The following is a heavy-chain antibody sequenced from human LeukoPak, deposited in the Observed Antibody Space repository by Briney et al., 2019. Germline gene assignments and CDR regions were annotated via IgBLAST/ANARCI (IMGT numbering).Heavy chain of an antibody. CDR1: GGSISSGRYY. Sequence: PSETLSLTCTVSGGSISSGRYYWSWIRQPPGKGLEWIGYIYYSGSTNYNPSLKSRVTISVDTSKNQFSLKLSSVTAADTAVYYCARSVSRYCSSTSCREYRLYYYYYMDVWGKGTTVTISS. CDR3: ARSVSRYCSSTSCREYRLYYYYYMDV. V-gene: IGHV4-61*01. CDR2: IYYSGST. D-gene: IGHD2-2*01. J-gene: IGHJ6*03.